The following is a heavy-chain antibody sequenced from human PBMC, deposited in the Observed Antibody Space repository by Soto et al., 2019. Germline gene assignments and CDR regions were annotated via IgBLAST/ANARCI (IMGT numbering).Heavy chain of an antibody. CDR3: ARGTQKLAREQQTLDP. CDR1: GGSFSSYY. J-gene: IGHJ5*02. D-gene: IGHD6-13*01. V-gene: IGHV4-34*01. Sequence: KSSETLSLTCAVSGGSFSSYYWTWIRQPPEKGLEWIGEITHRGSTNYNPSLKSRVTMSVDTSKNQFSLKVTSVTAADTAVYFCARGTQKLAREQQTLDPWGQGTLVTVYS. CDR2: ITHRGST.